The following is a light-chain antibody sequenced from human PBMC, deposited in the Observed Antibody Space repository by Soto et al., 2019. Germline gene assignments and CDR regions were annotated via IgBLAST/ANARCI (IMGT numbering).Light chain of an antibody. CDR2: ENN. Sequence: NFMLTQPHSVSESPGKKLSISCTRSSGSIANNYVQWYQQRPGSAPTTVIYENNQRLSGVPDRFSGSTDGSSNSASLTISGLQTEEEADYYCQSYDSDFVVFGGGTKVTVL. V-gene: IGLV6-57*04. CDR3: QSYDSDFVV. J-gene: IGLJ2*01. CDR1: SGSIANNY.